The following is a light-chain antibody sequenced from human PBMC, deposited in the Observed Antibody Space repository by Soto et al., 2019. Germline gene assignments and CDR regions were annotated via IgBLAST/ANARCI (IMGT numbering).Light chain of an antibody. CDR3: QQYTTYWT. CDR1: QSISSY. Sequence: DIQMTQPPSSLSAAVGDRVTITCRASQSISSYLKWYQQRPGKAPKLLIYDASTLHSGVPSRFSGSGSGTEFTLTISSLQPDDSATYYCQQYTTYWTFGQGSKVDIK. CDR2: DAS. V-gene: IGKV1-5*01. J-gene: IGKJ1*01.